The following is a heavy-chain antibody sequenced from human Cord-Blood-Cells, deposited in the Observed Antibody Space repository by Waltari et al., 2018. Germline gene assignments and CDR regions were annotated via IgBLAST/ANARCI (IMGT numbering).Heavy chain of an antibody. CDR1: GYTLTEFS. CDR2: CDPEDGET. D-gene: IGHD3-3*01. J-gene: IGHJ4*02. Sequence: QVQLVQSGAEVKKPGASVKVSCKVSGYTLTEFSMHWVRQAPGKGLEWMGGCDPEDGETIYAQEFQGRVTMTEDTSTDTAYMELSSLRSEDTAVYYCATADRLRFLEYNYFDYWGQGTLVTVSS. V-gene: IGHV1-24*01. CDR3: ATADRLRFLEYNYFDY.